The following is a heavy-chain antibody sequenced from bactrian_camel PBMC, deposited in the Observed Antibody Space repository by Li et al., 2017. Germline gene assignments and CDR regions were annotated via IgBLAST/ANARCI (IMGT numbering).Heavy chain of an antibody. V-gene: IGHV3S31*01. J-gene: IGHJ4*01. CDR2: INAGGGTA. Sequence: VQLVESGGGLVQPGGSLRLSCAASGFTFSSYTLSWVRQVPGKGLEWVPCINAGGGTAYYTDSVKGRFTISRDNAKNTLYLQMNSLKPEDTALYYCSVATTSGAFNYWGQGTQVTVS. CDR3: SVATTSGAFNY. CDR1: GFTFSSYT. D-gene: IGHD5*01.